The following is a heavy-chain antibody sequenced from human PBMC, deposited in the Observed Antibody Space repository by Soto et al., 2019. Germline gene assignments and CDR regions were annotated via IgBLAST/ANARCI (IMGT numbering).Heavy chain of an antibody. J-gene: IGHJ4*02. V-gene: IGHV1-69*01. CDR3: ARGSRGYTGYRSSRRDH. D-gene: IGHD6-13*01. CDR1: GGTFSSYA. CDR2: IIPIFGTA. Sequence: QVQLVQSGAEVKKPGSSVKVSCKASGGTFSSYAISWVRQAPGQGLEWMGGIIPIFGTANYAQKFQGRVTDTADESTSTAYMGVGRLGAGGTGVDYCARGSRGYTGYRSSRRDHWGQGTLVTVSS.